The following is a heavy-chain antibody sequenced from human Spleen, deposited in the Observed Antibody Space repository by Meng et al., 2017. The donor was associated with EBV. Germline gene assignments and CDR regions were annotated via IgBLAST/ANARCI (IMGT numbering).Heavy chain of an antibody. CDR2: INVNTRKP. Sequence: QVQLVQSGSELRKPGASVKVSCKASGYTFTDYGINWMRQAPGQGLEWMGWINVNTRKPTYAQGFTERFVFSVDTPVSTAYLQILNLKTEDTAVFYCTRGGSGRFFYWGQGSLVTVSS. D-gene: IGHD1-1*01. V-gene: IGHV7-4-1*01. CDR1: GYTFTDYG. CDR3: TRGGSGRFFY. J-gene: IGHJ4*02.